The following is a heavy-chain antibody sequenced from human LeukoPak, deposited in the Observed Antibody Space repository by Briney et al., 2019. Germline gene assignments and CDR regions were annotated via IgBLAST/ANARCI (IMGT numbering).Heavy chain of an antibody. CDR1: GYSFTSYW. Sequence: GESLKISCKGSGYSFTSYWIGWVRQMPGKGLEWMGIIYPGDSDTRYSPSFQGQVTISADKSISTAYLQWSSLKASDTALYYCAKGAPNYYDSSGYFPFDYWGQGTLVTVSS. J-gene: IGHJ4*02. CDR3: AKGAPNYYDSSGYFPFDY. CDR2: IYPGDSDT. D-gene: IGHD3-22*01. V-gene: IGHV5-51*01.